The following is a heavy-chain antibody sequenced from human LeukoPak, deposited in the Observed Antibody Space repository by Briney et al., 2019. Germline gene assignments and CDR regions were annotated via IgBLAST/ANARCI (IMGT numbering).Heavy chain of an antibody. D-gene: IGHD6-13*01. Sequence: PSETLSLTCAVYGGSFSGYYWSWIRQPPGKGLEWIGEISHSGSTNYNPSLKSRVTISVDTSKNQFSLKLSSVTAADTAVYYCARERGSSSWYGNWFDPWGQGTLVTVSS. CDR1: GGSFSGYY. V-gene: IGHV4-34*01. J-gene: IGHJ5*02. CDR3: ARERGSSSWYGNWFDP. CDR2: ISHSGST.